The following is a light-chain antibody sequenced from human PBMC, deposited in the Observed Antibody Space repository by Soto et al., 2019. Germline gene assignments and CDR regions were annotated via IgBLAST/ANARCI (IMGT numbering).Light chain of an antibody. J-gene: IGLJ3*02. CDR2: THN. Sequence: QSVLTQPPSASGTPGQRVTISCFGRRSDIGSNTVNWYQQFPGTAPKLLIYTHNQRPSGVPDRFSGSKSGTSASLAISGLQSEDEANYYCATWDVSLNGWVFGGGTQLTVL. CDR1: RSDIGSNT. V-gene: IGLV1-44*01. CDR3: ATWDVSLNGWV.